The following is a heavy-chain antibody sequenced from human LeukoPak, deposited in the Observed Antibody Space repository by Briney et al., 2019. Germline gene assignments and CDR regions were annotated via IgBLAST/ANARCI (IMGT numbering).Heavy chain of an antibody. CDR3: AKDVAYYVPPVFDY. CDR1: GFTFSDYG. CDR2: ISGSGANT. V-gene: IGHV3-23*01. D-gene: IGHD3-10*02. J-gene: IGHJ4*02. Sequence: GGSLRLSCAASGFTFSDYGMSWVRQAPGKGLEWVSAISGSGANTYYAESVKGRFTISRDNSKNTLYLQMNSLRAEDTAVYYCAKDVAYYVPPVFDYWGQGTLVTVSS.